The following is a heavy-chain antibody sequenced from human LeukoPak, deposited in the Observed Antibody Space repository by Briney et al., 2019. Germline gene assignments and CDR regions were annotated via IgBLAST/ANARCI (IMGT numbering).Heavy chain of an antibody. CDR2: IYYSGST. Sequence: SETLSLTCTVSGGSISRYYWSWIRQPPGKRLEWIGYIYYSGSTNYNPSLKSRVTISVDTSKNQFSLKLSSVTAADTAVYYCARHRTYGSGRSWFDPWGQGTLVTVSS. D-gene: IGHD3-10*01. CDR1: GGSISRYY. V-gene: IGHV4-59*08. J-gene: IGHJ5*02. CDR3: ARHRTYGSGRSWFDP.